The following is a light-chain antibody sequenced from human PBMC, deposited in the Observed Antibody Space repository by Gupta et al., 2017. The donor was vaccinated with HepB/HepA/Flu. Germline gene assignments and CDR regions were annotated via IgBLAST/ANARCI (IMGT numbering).Light chain of an antibody. CDR1: QSVSSN. Sequence: EIVMTQSPATLSVSPGERATLSCRASQSVSSNLARYQQKPGQAPRLLIYGASTRATGIPARFSGSGSGTEFTLTISSLQSEDFAVFYCQQYNNWPRTFGPGTKVDIK. V-gene: IGKV3-15*01. CDR2: GAS. CDR3: QQYNNWPRT. J-gene: IGKJ3*01.